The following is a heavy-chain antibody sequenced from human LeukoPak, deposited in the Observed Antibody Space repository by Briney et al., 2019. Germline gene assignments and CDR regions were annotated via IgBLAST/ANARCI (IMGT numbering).Heavy chain of an antibody. J-gene: IGHJ4*02. CDR1: GFTFSSYA. Sequence: GGSLRLSCAASGFTFSSYAMTWVRQAPGKGLEWVSAISGSGGSTYYADSVKGRFTISRDNSKNMIYLEMSSLKAEDTAVYYCAKERSLEIAVAGTVFDYWGQGTLVTVSS. CDR2: ISGSGGST. D-gene: IGHD6-19*01. CDR3: AKERSLEIAVAGTVFDY. V-gene: IGHV3-23*01.